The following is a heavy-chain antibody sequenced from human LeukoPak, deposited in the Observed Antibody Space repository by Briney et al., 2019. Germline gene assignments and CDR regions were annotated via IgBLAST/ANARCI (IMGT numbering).Heavy chain of an antibody. CDR1: GGSISSGDYY. J-gene: IGHJ4*02. CDR3: ASLAVAGLSEGY. D-gene: IGHD6-19*01. V-gene: IGHV4-30-4*01. CDR2: IYYSGST. Sequence: PSETLSLTCTVSGGSISSGDYYWSWIRQPPGKGLEWIGYIYYSGSTYYNPSLKSRVTKSVDTSKNQFSLKLSSVTAADTAVYYCASLAVAGLSEGYWGQGTLVIVSS.